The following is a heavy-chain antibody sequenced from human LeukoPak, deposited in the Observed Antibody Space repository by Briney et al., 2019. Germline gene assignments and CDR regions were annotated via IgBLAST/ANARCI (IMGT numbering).Heavy chain of an antibody. CDR2: SRNKASSYTT. CDR3: ANSGRGAFDI. CDR1: GFKFSDHY. V-gene: IGHV3-72*01. D-gene: IGHD3-10*01. Sequence: GGSLRLSCAASGFKFSDHYIDWIRQAPGKGLEWVGRSRNKASSYTTEYAASVEGRFTISRDVSESSLYLQMNSLRAEDTAVYYCANSGRGAFDIWGQGTMVTVSS. J-gene: IGHJ3*02.